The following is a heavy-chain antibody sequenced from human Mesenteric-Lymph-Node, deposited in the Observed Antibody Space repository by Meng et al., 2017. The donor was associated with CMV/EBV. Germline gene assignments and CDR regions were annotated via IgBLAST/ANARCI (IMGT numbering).Heavy chain of an antibody. V-gene: IGHV4-59*01. CDR1: SGSISTYY. Sequence: SETLSLTCTVSSGSISTYYWNWIRQPPGKGLEWIGYIYYSGRTNYNSSLKSRVTISLDTSKNQFALKLSSVTAADTAVYYCARGSWITIFGVDSGWFDPWGQGTLVTVSS. CDR2: IYYSGRT. D-gene: IGHD3-3*01. CDR3: ARGSWITIFGVDSGWFDP. J-gene: IGHJ5*02.